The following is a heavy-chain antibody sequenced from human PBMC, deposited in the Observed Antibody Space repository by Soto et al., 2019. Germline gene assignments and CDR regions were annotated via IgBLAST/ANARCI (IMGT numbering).Heavy chain of an antibody. V-gene: IGHV4-4*02. CDR1: GGSISSSNW. CDR2: IYHSGST. J-gene: IGHJ5*02. CDR3: ARVWTTVTNWFDP. D-gene: IGHD4-17*01. Sequence: QVQLQESGPGLVKPSGTLSLTCAVSGGSISSSNWWSWVRQPPGKGLEWIGEIYHSGSTNYNPSLKSRLTISVDKSTNQFSLKLSSVPDADTAVYYCARVWTTVTNWFDPWGQGTLVTVSS.